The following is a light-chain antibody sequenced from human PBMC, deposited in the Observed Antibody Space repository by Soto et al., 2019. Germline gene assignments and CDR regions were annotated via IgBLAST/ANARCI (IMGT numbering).Light chain of an antibody. CDR1: RRVGINF. Sequence: ELVLTQSPATLSVSPGEGATLSCRASRRVGINFLAWYQQKPGQPPRLLIYGISTRAAGIPDRFSGSGSGTEFTLTISSLQPEDFAVYYCQQHSQWPITFGQGTRLEIK. CDR2: GIS. J-gene: IGKJ5*01. V-gene: IGKV3D-15*01. CDR3: QQHSQWPIT.